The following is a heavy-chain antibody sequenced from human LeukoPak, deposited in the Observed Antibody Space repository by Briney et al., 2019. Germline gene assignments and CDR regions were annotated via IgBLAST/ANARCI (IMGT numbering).Heavy chain of an antibody. CDR3: ARDTPRPVPRGFEY. V-gene: IGHV1-2*02. Sequence: ASVKVSCKASGYTFTGYYMHWVRQAPGQGLEWMGWINPNSGGTNYAQKFQGRVTMTRDTSISTAYMELSRLRSDDTAVYYCARDTPRPVPRGFEYWGQGTLVTVSP. J-gene: IGHJ4*02. CDR2: INPNSGGT. CDR1: GYTFTGYY.